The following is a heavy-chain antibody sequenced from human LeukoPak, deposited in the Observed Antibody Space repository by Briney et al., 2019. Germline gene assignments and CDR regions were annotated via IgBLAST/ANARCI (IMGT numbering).Heavy chain of an antibody. V-gene: IGHV4-34*01. D-gene: IGHD3-22*01. J-gene: IGHJ4*02. CDR1: GGSFSGYY. CDR3: ARGRPLVIDY. Sequence: MSSETLSLTCAVYGGSFSGYYWSWIRQPPGKGLEWIGEINHSGSTNYNPSLESRVTISVDTSKSQFSLKLSSVTAADTAVYYCARGRPLVIDYWGQGTLVTVSS. CDR2: INHSGST.